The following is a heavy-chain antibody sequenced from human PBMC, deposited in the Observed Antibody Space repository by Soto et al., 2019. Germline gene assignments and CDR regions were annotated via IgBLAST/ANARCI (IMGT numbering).Heavy chain of an antibody. CDR1: GGSFSGYY. CDR3: ARGGVRRSYYDFWSGYLDYYGMDV. V-gene: IGHV4-34*01. Sequence: SETLSLTCAVYGGSFSGYYWSWIRQPPGKGLEWIGEINHSGSTNYNPSLKSRVTISVDTSKNRFSLKLSSVTAADTAVYYCARGGVRRSYYDFWSGYLDYYGMDVWGQGTTVTVSS. J-gene: IGHJ6*02. CDR2: INHSGST. D-gene: IGHD3-3*01.